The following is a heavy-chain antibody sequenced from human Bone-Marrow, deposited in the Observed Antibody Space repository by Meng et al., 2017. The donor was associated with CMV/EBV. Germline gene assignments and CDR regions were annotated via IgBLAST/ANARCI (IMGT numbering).Heavy chain of an antibody. CDR3: ARDQYCSITSCLNWFDP. D-gene: IGHD2-2*01. CDR1: GYTFTNYG. CDR2: ISGYNGNT. Sequence: ASEKVSCKASGYTFTNYGISWVRQAPGQGLEWMGWISGYNGNTNYAEKFQGRVTMTTDTSTTTAYMELRSLRSDDTAVYYCARDQYCSITSCLNWFDPWGQGTLVTVSS. J-gene: IGHJ5*02. V-gene: IGHV1-18*01.